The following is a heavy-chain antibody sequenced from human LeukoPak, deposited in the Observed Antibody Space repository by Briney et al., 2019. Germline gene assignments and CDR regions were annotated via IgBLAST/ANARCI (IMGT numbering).Heavy chain of an antibody. CDR2: ISSSGSII. CDR1: GFTFSSYE. J-gene: IGHJ4*02. Sequence: PGGSLRLSCAASGFTFSSYEMNWVRQAPGKGLEWVSYISSSGSIIYYADSVKGRFTISRDNAKNSLYLQMNSLRAEDTAVYYCARDGGVVAADPFDYWGQGTLVTVSS. V-gene: IGHV3-48*03. D-gene: IGHD2-15*01. CDR3: ARDGGVVAADPFDY.